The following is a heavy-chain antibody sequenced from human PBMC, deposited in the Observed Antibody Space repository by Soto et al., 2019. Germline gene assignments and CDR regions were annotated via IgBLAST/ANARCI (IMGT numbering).Heavy chain of an antibody. V-gene: IGHV4-4*02. CDR2: IFHDGHT. CDR3: ARHEGWTGPDQ. D-gene: IGHD2-8*02. CDR1: GASIGSGGW. J-gene: IGHJ5*02. Sequence: PSETLSLTCAVPGASIGSGGWWSWVRQPPGKGLEWIAEIFHDGHTNYSPSLKSRVTISVDKSQNQFSLNVYSVTAADTAVYYCARHEGWTGPDQWGQGTLVTVSS.